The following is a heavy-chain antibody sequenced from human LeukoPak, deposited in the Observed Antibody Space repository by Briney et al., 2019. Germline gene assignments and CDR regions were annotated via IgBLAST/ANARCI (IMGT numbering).Heavy chain of an antibody. V-gene: IGHV4-39*01. CDR3: ARSSSWLFDP. D-gene: IGHD6-13*01. Sequence: SETLFLTCTVSGGSISSSSYYWGWIRQPPGKGLEWIGSIYYSGSTYYNPSLKSRVTISVDTSKNQFSLKLSSVTAADTAVYYCARSSSWLFDPWGQGTLVTVSS. J-gene: IGHJ5*02. CDR2: IYYSGST. CDR1: GGSISSSSYY.